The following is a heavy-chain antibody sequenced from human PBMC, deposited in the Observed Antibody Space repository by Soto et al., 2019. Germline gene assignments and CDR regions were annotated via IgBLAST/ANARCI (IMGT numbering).Heavy chain of an antibody. J-gene: IGHJ6*02. V-gene: IGHV1-69*01. D-gene: IGHD3-10*01. CDR1: GGTFSSYP. CDR2: IIPMFGTA. Sequence: QVQLERSGAEVKKPGSSVKVSCKASGGTFSSYPINWVRQAPGQGLEWMGGIIPMFGTANYAQKSQGRVTITADESTRTVYMELSSLRSEDTAVYYCARVAGGSGYYGMDVWGQGTTVTVSS. CDR3: ARVAGGSGYYGMDV.